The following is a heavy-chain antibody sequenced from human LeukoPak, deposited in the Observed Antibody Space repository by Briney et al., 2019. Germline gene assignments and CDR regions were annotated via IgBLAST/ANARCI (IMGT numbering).Heavy chain of an antibody. V-gene: IGHV4-38-2*02. CDR3: ARDGVVAINWFDP. CDR2: IYHSGST. J-gene: IGHJ5*02. Sequence: SETLSLTCTVSGYSISSGYYWGWIRQPPGKGLEWIGSIYHSGSTYYNPSLKSRVTISVDTSKNQFSLRLSSVTAADTAVYYCARDGVVAINWFDPWGQGTLVTVSS. D-gene: IGHD3-22*01. CDR1: GYSISSGYY.